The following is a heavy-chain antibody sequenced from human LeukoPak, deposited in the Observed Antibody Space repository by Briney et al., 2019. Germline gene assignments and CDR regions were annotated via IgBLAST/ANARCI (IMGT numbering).Heavy chain of an antibody. Sequence: PSETLSLTCAVYGGSFSGYYWSWIRQPPGKGLEWIGEINHSGSTNYNPSLKSRVTISVDTSKNQFSLKLSSVTAADTAVYYCARLRVPNYYGSGSRTGYKPRPGYYYYYMDVWGKGTTVTISS. CDR1: GGSFSGYY. CDR3: ARLRVPNYYGSGSRTGYKPRPGYYYYYMDV. V-gene: IGHV4-34*01. J-gene: IGHJ6*03. CDR2: INHSGST. D-gene: IGHD3-10*01.